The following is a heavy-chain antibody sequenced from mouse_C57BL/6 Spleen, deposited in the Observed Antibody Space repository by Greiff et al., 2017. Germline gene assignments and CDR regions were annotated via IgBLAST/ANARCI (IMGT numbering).Heavy chain of an antibody. CDR1: GFSLTSYG. V-gene: IGHV2-2*01. CDR2: IWSGGST. CDR3: ASGGRGYGTSFAY. Sequence: VQLKESGPGLVQPSQSLSITCTVSGFSLTSYGVHWVRQSPGKGLEWLGVIWSGGSTDYNAAFISRLSISKDNSKSQVFFKMNSLQADDTAIYYCASGGRGYGTSFAYWGQGTLVTVSA. J-gene: IGHJ3*01. D-gene: IGHD1-1*02.